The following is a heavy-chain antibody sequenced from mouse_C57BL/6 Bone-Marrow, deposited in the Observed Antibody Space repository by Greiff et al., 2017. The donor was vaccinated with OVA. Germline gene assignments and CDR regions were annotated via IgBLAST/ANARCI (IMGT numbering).Heavy chain of an antibody. CDR2: IYPSDSET. D-gene: IGHD2-4*01. Sequence: QVQLQQPGAELVRPGSSVKLSCKASGYTFTSYWMDWVKQRPGQGLEWIGNIYPSDSETHYNQKFKDKATLTVDKSSSTAYMQLSSLTSEDSAVYYCARWDYDGVDYWGQGTTLTVSS. CDR1: GYTFTSYW. CDR3: ARWDYDGVDY. V-gene: IGHV1-61*01. J-gene: IGHJ2*01.